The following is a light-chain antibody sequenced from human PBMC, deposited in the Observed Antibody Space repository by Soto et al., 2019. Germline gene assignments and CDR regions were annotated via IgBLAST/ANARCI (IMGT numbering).Light chain of an antibody. CDR3: QQYNSFPYT. CDR1: QSISSW. CDR2: DAS. V-gene: IGKV1-5*01. Sequence: DIPMTQSPSTLSASVGDRVTITCRASQSISSWLAWYQQKPGKAPKLLIYDASYLESGVPSRFSGSGSGTEFTLTISSLQPADFATYYCQQYNSFPYTFGQGTKLEIK. J-gene: IGKJ2*01.